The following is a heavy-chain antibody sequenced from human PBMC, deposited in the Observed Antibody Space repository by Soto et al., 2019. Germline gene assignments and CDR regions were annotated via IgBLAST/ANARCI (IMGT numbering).Heavy chain of an antibody. CDR2: IYYSGST. V-gene: IGHV4-59*08. J-gene: IGHJ6*03. CDR3: ARLSRDPPDYYYYMDV. CDR1: GGSISSYY. Sequence: PSETLSLTCTVSGGSISSYYWSWIRQPPGKGLEWIGYIYYSGSTNYNPSLKSRVTISVDTSKNQFSLKLSSVTAADTAVFYCARLSRDPPDYYYYMDVWGKGTTVTVYS. D-gene: IGHD2-21*02.